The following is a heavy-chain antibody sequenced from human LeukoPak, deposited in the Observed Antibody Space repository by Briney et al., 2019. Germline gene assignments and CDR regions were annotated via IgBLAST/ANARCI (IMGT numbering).Heavy chain of an antibody. V-gene: IGHV3-23*01. D-gene: IGHD5-12*01. CDR1: GLIFSTYA. J-gene: IGHJ4*02. CDR3: AKGGGYDSSWDYHFDY. CDR2: LSGSGGST. Sequence: GGSLRLSCAASGLIFSTYAMSWVRQAPGKGLESVSGLSGSGGSTYSADSMKGRFTISRDNSRNTLYLQMNSLRAEDTAVYYCAKGGGYDSSWDYHFDYWGQGTLVTVSS.